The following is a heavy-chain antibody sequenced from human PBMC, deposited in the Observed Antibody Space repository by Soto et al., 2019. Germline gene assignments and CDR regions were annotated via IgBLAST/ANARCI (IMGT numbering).Heavy chain of an antibody. J-gene: IGHJ6*02. CDR1: GFTFSSYG. D-gene: IGHD3-3*01. Sequence: QVQLVESGGGVVQPGRSLRLSCAASGFTFSSYGMHWVRQAPGKGLEWVAVISYDGSNKYYADSVKGRFTISRDNSKNTLYLQMNSLRAEYTAVYYCAKDVLRVFECLAFYGMDVWGQGTTVTVSS. V-gene: IGHV3-30*18. CDR2: ISYDGSNK. CDR3: AKDVLRVFECLAFYGMDV.